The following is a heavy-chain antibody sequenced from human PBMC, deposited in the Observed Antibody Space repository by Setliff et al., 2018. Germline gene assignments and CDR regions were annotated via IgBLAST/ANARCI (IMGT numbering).Heavy chain of an antibody. CDR2: INHSGST. V-gene: IGHV4-34*01. CDR1: GESFSGHY. J-gene: IGHJ4*02. Sequence: PSETLSLTCAVYGESFSGHYWSWIRQPPGKGLEWIGEINHSGSTNYNPSLKSRVTISVDTSKNQFSLKLSSVAAADTAVYYCARGFDVCGGGACYTDGPYHFDYWGLGTLVTVSS. D-gene: IGHD2-21*02. CDR3: ARGFDVCGGGACYTDGPYHFDY.